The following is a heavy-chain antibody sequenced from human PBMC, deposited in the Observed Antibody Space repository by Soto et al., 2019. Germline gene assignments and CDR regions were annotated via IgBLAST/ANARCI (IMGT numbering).Heavy chain of an antibody. CDR1: GYTFTGYA. CDR2: INAGNGNT. J-gene: IGHJ4*02. Sequence: ASVKVSCKASGYTFTGYAMHWVRQAPGQRLEWMGWINAGNGNTKYSQKFQGRVTITRDTSASTAYMELSSLRSDDTAVFYCARDPSNTDGSQIYFDSWGQGTQVTVSS. V-gene: IGHV1-3*01. D-gene: IGHD2-8*01. CDR3: ARDPSNTDGSQIYFDS.